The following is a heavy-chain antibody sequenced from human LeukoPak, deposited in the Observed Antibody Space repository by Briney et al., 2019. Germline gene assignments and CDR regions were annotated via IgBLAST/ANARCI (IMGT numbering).Heavy chain of an antibody. CDR2: IRSRAYGGTT. V-gene: IGHV3-49*04. CDR3: SRGPIQLWVHNGMDV. Sequence: GGSLRLTCSSYGFTFGDHAMSWVHQAPGKGLEWVGFIRSRAYGGTTEYAASVKSRFSISRDDSKGIAYLQMNSLKIEDTAVYYCSRGPIQLWVHNGMDVWGQGTTVIVSS. D-gene: IGHD5-18*01. CDR1: GFTFGDHA. J-gene: IGHJ6*02.